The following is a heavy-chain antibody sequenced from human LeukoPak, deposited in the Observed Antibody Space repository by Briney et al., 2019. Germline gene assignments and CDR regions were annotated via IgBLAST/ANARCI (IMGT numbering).Heavy chain of an antibody. CDR2: AYYGGTT. CDR3: ARDCTGGSCYPPSDAFDI. V-gene: IGHV4-59*02. J-gene: IGHJ3*02. Sequence: SETLSLTCTVSGGSVISYYWSWVRQPPGQGLEWIGYAYYGGTTSYSPSLKSRVTMSIDRSKNQFSLTLFSVTAADTAIYYCARDCTGGSCYPPSDAFDIWGQGTKVTVSS. CDR1: GGSVISYY. D-gene: IGHD2-15*01.